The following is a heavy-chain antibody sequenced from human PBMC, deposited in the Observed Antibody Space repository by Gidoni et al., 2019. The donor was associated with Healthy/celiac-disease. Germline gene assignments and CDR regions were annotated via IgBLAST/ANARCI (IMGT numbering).Heavy chain of an antibody. V-gene: IGHV3-30-3*01. CDR3: ARGPVAHPYYFDY. CDR2: ISYDGSNK. Sequence: QVQLVESGGGVVQPGRSLRLSCAASGFTFSSYAMHWVRQAPGKGLEWVAVISYDGSNKYYADSVKGRFTISRDNSKNTLYLQMNSLRAEDTAVYYCARGPVAHPYYFDYWGQGTLVTVSS. J-gene: IGHJ4*02. CDR1: GFTFSSYA.